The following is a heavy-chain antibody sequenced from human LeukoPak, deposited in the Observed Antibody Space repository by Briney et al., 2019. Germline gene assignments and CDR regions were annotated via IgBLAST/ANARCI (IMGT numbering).Heavy chain of an antibody. D-gene: IGHD4-17*01. Sequence: PGGSLRLSCAASGFTFSNYAMNWVRQTPGKGLEWVSALSGRGAGSYYADSVKGRFTISRDDSKNTLYLQMASLRAEDTAIYYCAKAEDTTSTPPYYFDYWGQGTLVSVSS. CDR1: GFTFSNYA. J-gene: IGHJ4*02. CDR3: AKAEDTTSTPPYYFDY. V-gene: IGHV3-23*01. CDR2: LSGRGAGS.